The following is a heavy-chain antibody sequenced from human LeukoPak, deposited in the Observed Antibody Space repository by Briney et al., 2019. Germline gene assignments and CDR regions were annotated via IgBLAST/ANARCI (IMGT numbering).Heavy chain of an antibody. CDR2: VYYSGYT. V-gene: IGHV4-39*01. CDR1: GGSISSSGYYY. Sequence: SETLSLTCTVSGGSISSSGYYYWGWIRQPPGKGLEWIGSVYYSGYTYQSPSLKSRVTISVDTSKNQFSLKLSSVTAADTAVYYCARQIGATSSEDYWGQGTLVTVSS. CDR3: ARQIGATSSEDY. J-gene: IGHJ4*02. D-gene: IGHD6-19*01.